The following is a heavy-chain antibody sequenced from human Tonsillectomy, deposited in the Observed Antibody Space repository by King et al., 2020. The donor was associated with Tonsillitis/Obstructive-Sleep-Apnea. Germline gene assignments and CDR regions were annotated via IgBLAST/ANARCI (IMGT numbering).Heavy chain of an antibody. Sequence: QLQESGPGLVKPSENLSLTCTVSGGSLSGSDFYWGWIRQPPGKGLEWIGSIYYSGTTFYNPSLKSRVTISVDTSKNQFSLKLSSVTAADTAVYYCARQIRYGSGNGLIDYWGQGTLVTVSS. CDR3: ARQIRYGSGNGLIDY. CDR2: IYYSGTT. V-gene: IGHV4-39*01. D-gene: IGHD3-10*01. J-gene: IGHJ4*02. CDR1: GGSLSGSDFY.